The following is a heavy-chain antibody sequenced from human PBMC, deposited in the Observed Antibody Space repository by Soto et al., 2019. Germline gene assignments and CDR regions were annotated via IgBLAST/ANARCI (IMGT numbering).Heavy chain of an antibody. V-gene: IGHV1-46*01. J-gene: IGHJ6*02. CDR3: ARDRGLSDFWSGYPYYYGMDV. Sequence: PGPPVKVSCKASGYTFTSYYMHWVRQAPGQGLEWMGIINPSGGSTSYAQKFQGRVTMTRDTSTSTVYMELSSLRSEDTAVYYCARDRGLSDFWSGYPYYYGMDVWGQGTTVTVSS. CDR1: GYTFTSYY. D-gene: IGHD3-3*01. CDR2: INPSGGST.